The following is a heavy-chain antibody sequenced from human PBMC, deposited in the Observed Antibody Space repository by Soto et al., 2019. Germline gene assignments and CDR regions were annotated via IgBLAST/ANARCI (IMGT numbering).Heavy chain of an antibody. CDR1: GYTFTSHG. CDR2: ISAYNGNT. D-gene: IGHD3-10*01. J-gene: IGHJ4*02. V-gene: IGHV1-18*01. Sequence: ASVKVSCKASGYTFTSHGISWVRQAPGQGLEWMGWISAYNGNTNYAQKLQGRVTMTTDTSTSTAYMELRSLRSDDTAVYYCASTNYGSGSYHFDYWGQGTLVTVAS. CDR3: ASTNYGSGSYHFDY.